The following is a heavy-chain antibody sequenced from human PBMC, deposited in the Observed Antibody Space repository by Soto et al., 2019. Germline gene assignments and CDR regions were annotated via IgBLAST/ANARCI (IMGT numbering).Heavy chain of an antibody. D-gene: IGHD5-18*01. J-gene: IGHJ4*02. Sequence: GGSLRLSCAASGFTFSSYAMSWVRQAPGKGLEWVSAIGGSGDSTYYADSVKGRLTISRDNSKNTLYLQVNSLRAEDTAVYYCAKVLDASMVVNGYLYWGQGTLVTVSS. CDR2: IGGSGDST. V-gene: IGHV3-23*01. CDR3: AKVLDASMVVNGYLY. CDR1: GFTFSSYA.